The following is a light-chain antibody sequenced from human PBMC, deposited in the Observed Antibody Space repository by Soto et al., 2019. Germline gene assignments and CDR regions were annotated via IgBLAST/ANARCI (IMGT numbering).Light chain of an antibody. CDR1: SSNIGSNT. Sequence: QSVLTQPPSASGTRGQRVTISCSGSSSNIGSNTVNWYQQLPGRAPKLLIYNDIQRPSGVPDRFSGSKSGTSASLAISGLQSEDEADYYCASWEDSLNGKVFGGGTKLTVL. V-gene: IGLV1-44*01. CDR2: NDI. J-gene: IGLJ2*01. CDR3: ASWEDSLNGKV.